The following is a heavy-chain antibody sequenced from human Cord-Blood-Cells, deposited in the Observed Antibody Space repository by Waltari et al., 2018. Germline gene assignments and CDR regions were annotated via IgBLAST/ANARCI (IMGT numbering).Heavy chain of an antibody. CDR1: GYTFTSYG. J-gene: IGHJ3*02. Sequence: QVQLVQSGAEVKKPGASVKVSCKASGYTFTSYGISWVRQAPGQGLEWMGWHSAYNGNTNYAQKHQGRVTMTTGTSTRTAYMELRSLRSDDPAVYYCAREVGEMGAFDIWGQGTMVTVSS. CDR2: HSAYNGNT. V-gene: IGHV1-18*01. D-gene: IGHD3-10*01. CDR3: AREVGEMGAFDI.